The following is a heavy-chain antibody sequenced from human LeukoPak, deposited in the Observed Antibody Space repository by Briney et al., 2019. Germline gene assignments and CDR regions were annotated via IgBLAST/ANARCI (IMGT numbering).Heavy chain of an antibody. CDR1: GYTFTSYG. CDR2: ISAYNGNT. Sequence: ASVKVSCKASGYTFTSYGISWVRQAPGQGLEWMGWISAYNGNTNYAQKLQGRVTMTTDTSTSTAYMELMSLRSDDTAVYYCARDRARSYYKSAGAAWFDPWGQGTLVTVSS. D-gene: IGHD3-10*01. V-gene: IGHV1-18*01. J-gene: IGHJ5*02. CDR3: ARDRARSYYKSAGAAWFDP.